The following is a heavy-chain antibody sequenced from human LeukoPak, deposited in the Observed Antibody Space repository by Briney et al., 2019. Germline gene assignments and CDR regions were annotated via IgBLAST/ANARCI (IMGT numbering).Heavy chain of an antibody. CDR1: GGSISSSSYY. D-gene: IGHD1-1*01. V-gene: IGHV4-39*01. J-gene: IGHJ6*03. Sequence: SETLSLTCTVSGGSISSSSYYWGWLRQPPGKGLEWIATIYYSGSTYYNPSLKSRVTISVDRSKNQFSLKLNSVTATDTAVYHCARTPYFYSYMDVWGKGTTVTVSS. CDR2: IYYSGST. CDR3: ARTPYFYSYMDV.